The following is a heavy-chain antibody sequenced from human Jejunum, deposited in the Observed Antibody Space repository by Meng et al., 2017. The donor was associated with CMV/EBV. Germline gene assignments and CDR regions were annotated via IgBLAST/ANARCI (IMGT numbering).Heavy chain of an antibody. J-gene: IGHJ4*02. Sequence: ASGFAFSSYAMTWVRQAPGKGLEWVSTITGGSAGTYYAPSVRGRFTISRDNSKRTVYLHMNSLRAEDTAVYYCAKSSTTFGFFDSWGQGTLVTVSS. V-gene: IGHV3-23*01. D-gene: IGHD3-3*01. CDR2: ITGGSAGT. CDR3: AKSSTTFGFFDS. CDR1: GFAFSSYA.